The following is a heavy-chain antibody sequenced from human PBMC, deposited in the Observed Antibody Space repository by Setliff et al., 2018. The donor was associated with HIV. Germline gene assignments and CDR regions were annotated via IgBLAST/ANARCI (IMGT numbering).Heavy chain of an antibody. D-gene: IGHD2-15*01. Sequence: SETLSLTCTVSGCSISTYYWSWIRQPAGKGLEWIGRVSTSGSTKYNPSLKSRVTMSLDTSKNEFSLKLSSVTAADTAVYYCARGQYCGGGSCYSPSYNWFDPWGQGTLVTVSS. J-gene: IGHJ5*02. CDR1: GCSISTYY. CDR2: VSTSGST. V-gene: IGHV4-4*07. CDR3: ARGQYCGGGSCYSPSYNWFDP.